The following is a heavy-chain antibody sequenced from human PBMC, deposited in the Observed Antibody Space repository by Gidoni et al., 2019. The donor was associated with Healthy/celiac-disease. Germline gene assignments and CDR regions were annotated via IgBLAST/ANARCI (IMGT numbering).Heavy chain of an antibody. CDR2: INHSGST. V-gene: IGHV4-34*01. D-gene: IGHD3-10*01. Sequence: QVQLQQWGAGLLKPSETLSLTCAAYGGSFSGYYWRWIRQPPGKGLEWIGEINHSGSTNYNPSLKSRVTISVDTSKNQFSLKLSSVTAADTAVYYCASGRVWFGDQGATWGQGTLVTVSS. J-gene: IGHJ4*02. CDR1: GGSFSGYY. CDR3: ASGRVWFGDQGAT.